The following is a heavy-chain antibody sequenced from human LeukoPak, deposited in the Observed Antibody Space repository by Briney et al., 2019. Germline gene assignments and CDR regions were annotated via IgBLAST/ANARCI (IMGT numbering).Heavy chain of an antibody. CDR3: AKTRYGGSGNPYFFDY. V-gene: IGHV3-23*01. CDR1: GFTFSSYG. CDR2: ISSDAVNT. Sequence: GGSLRLSCAASGFTFSSYGMHWVRQAPGKGLEWILSISSDAVNTYYAGSVKGRFTISRDNSKNTLYLQMNSLRAEDTALYYCAKTRYGGSGNPYFFDYWGQGTLVTVSS. J-gene: IGHJ4*02. D-gene: IGHD3-10*01.